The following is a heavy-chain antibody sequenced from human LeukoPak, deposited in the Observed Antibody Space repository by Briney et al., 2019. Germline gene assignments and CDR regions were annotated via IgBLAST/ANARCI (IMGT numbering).Heavy chain of an antibody. J-gene: IGHJ5*02. V-gene: IGHV3-30-3*01. CDR3: ARDTQEQGNWFDP. Sequence: QTGGSLRLSCAASGFTFSNYAIHWVRQAPGKGLEWVALISYDGSNKYFADSVKGRFTISRDNSKNTLYLQMNSLRPEDMAVYYCARDTQEQGNWFDPWGQGTLVTVSS. CDR1: GFTFSNYA. D-gene: IGHD6-13*01. CDR2: ISYDGSNK.